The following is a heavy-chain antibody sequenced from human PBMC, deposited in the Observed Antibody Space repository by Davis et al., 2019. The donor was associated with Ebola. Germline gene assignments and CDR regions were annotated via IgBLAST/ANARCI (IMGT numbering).Heavy chain of an antibody. CDR2: ISYDGSNK. CDR1: GFTFSSYG. CDR3: ARELYSYGYRGWFDP. Sequence: GESLKISCAASGFTFSSYGMHWVRQAPGKGLEWVAVISYDGSNKYYADSVKGRFTISRDNSKNTLYLQMNSLRAEDTAVYYCARELYSYGYRGWFDPWGQGTLVTVSS. J-gene: IGHJ5*02. D-gene: IGHD5-18*01. V-gene: IGHV3-30*03.